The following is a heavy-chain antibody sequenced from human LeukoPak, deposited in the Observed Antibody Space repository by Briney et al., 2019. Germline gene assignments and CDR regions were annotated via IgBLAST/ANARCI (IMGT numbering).Heavy chain of an antibody. V-gene: IGHV1-46*01. J-gene: IGHJ6*02. Sequence: APVKVSCKASGYTFTSYYMHWVRQAPGQGLEWMGIINPSGGSTSYAQKFQGRVTMTRDTSTSTVYMELSSLRSEDTAVYYCARSGGLLAGSDYYYYGMDVWGQGTTVTVSS. CDR3: ARSGGLLAGSDYYYYGMDV. D-gene: IGHD6-19*01. CDR2: INPSGGST. CDR1: GYTFTSYY.